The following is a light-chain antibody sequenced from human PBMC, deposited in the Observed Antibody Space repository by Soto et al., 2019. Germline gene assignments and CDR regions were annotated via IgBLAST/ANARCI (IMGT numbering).Light chain of an antibody. CDR1: QSISTN. Sequence: EILMTQSPATLSVSPGERATLSCRASQSISTNLAWYQQTPGQAPRLLMYGASTRATGIPARFSGSGSGTEFTLTISSLQSEDLAVYYCQQYHSAPQSFGQGTKVEIK. J-gene: IGKJ1*01. CDR3: QQYHSAPQS. V-gene: IGKV3-15*01. CDR2: GAS.